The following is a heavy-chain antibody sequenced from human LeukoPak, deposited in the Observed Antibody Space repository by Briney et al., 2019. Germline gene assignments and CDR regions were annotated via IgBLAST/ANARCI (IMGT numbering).Heavy chain of an antibody. CDR2: IIPIFGTA. J-gene: IGHJ3*02. D-gene: IGHD4-17*01. Sequence: SVKVSCKASGGTFSSYAISWVRQAPGQGLEWMGGIIPIFGTANYAQKFQGRVTITADESTSTAYMELSSLRSEDTAVYYCARESHQTTVIAKADAFDIWGQGTMATVSS. CDR3: ARESHQTTVIAKADAFDI. CDR1: GGTFSSYA. V-gene: IGHV1-69*13.